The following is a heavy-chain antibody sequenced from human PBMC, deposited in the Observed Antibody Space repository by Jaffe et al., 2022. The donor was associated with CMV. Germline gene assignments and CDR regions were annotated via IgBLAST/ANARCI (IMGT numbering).Heavy chain of an antibody. CDR3: ARDGQWELLGTFDL. CDR2: TYYRSKWYN. D-gene: IGHD1-26*01. CDR1: GDSVSSDRVA. Sequence: QVQLQQSGPGLEKSSQTLSLTCAISGDSVSSDRVAWNWIRQSPSRGLEWLGRTYYRSKWYNEYAVSVKSRITINPDTSNNQFSLLLKSMTPEDTAVYYCARDGQWELLGTFDLWGQGTMVTVSS. J-gene: IGHJ3*01. V-gene: IGHV6-1*01.